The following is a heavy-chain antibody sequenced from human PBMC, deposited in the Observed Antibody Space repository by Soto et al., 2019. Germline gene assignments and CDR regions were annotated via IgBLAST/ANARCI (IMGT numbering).Heavy chain of an antibody. D-gene: IGHD3-10*01. V-gene: IGHV4-30-4*01. CDR1: GGSISSGDYY. CDR2: IYYRGST. J-gene: IGHJ6*02. CDR3: ARSYGSGSYWYYYYYGMDV. Sequence: TLSLTCTVSGGSISSGDYYWSWIRQPPGKGLEWIGYIYYRGSTYYNPSLKSRVTISVDTSKNQFSLKLSSVTAADTAVYYCARSYGSGSYWYYYYYGMDVWGQGTTVT.